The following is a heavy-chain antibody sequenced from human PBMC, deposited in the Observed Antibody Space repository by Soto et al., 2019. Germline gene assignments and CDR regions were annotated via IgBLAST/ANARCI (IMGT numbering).Heavy chain of an antibody. CDR3: ARDLSLGIVTGHYDSSGYYDY. CDR1: GGSVSSGSYY. Sequence: SETLSLTCTVSGGSVSSGSYYWSWIRQPPGKGLEWIGYIYYSGSTNYNPSLKSRVTISVDTSKNQFSLKLSSVTAADTAVYYCARDLSLGIVTGHYDSSGYYDYWGQGTLVTVSS. D-gene: IGHD3-22*01. V-gene: IGHV4-61*01. J-gene: IGHJ4*02. CDR2: IYYSGST.